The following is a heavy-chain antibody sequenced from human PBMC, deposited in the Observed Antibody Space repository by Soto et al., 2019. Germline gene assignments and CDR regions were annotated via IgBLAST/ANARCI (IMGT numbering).Heavy chain of an antibody. CDR2: TSYDGKVQ. J-gene: IGHJ4*02. Sequence: GGSLRLSCEASESTFRRYSMHWVRQAPGKGLEWVGVTSYDGKVQYYGDSVKGRFTISRDNSKNTVYLQMNSLRDEDTAIYYCAKEYGNDYWYFDYWGQGTLVTVSS. V-gene: IGHV3-30*18. CDR1: ESTFRRYS. D-gene: IGHD5-12*01. CDR3: AKEYGNDYWYFDY.